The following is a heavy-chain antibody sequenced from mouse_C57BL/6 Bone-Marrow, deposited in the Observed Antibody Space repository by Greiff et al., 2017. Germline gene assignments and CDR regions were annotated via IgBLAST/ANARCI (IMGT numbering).Heavy chain of an antibody. V-gene: IGHV1-39*01. J-gene: IGHJ4*01. CDR2: INPNYGTT. Sequence: VHVKQSGPELVKPGASVKISCKASGYSFTDYNMNWVKQSNGKSLEWIGVINPNYGTTSYNQKFKGKASLTVDQSSSTAYMQLNSLTSEDSAVYYCARFGTPGTEGYYYAMDYWGQGTSATVSS. CDR1: GYSFTDYN. CDR3: ARFGTPGTEGYYYAMDY. D-gene: IGHD4-1*01.